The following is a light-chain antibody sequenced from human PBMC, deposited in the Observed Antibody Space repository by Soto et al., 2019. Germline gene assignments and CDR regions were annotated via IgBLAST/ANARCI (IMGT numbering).Light chain of an antibody. V-gene: IGKV3-20*01. CDR2: GAS. CDR1: QTISNSY. CDR3: QQYGHSLWT. Sequence: EIVLTQSPGTLSLSPGQRATLSCRASQTISNSYLAWYQQRPGQAPRLLIYGASSRATGIPDRFSGSGSGTDFTLTISRLEPEDYAVYYCQQYGHSLWTFGQGTKVDI. J-gene: IGKJ1*01.